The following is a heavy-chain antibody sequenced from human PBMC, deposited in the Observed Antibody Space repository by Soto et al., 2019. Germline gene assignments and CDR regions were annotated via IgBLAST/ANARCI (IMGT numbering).Heavy chain of an antibody. CDR1: GYAFGDYD. J-gene: IGHJ5*02. Sequence: QVQLVQSGAEVQRPGASVKVSCRASGYAFGDYDISWVRQAPGQGLEWMGWMNPNSANTGYAQKFQGRVSMTRDMSISTAYMELSRLRPEDTAIYYCARMATYGTLNCFDPWGQGALVTVSS. CDR2: MNPNSANT. D-gene: IGHD1-1*01. V-gene: IGHV1-8*01. CDR3: ARMATYGTLNCFDP.